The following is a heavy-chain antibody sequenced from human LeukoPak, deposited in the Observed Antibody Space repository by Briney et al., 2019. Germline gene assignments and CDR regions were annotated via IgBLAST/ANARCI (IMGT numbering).Heavy chain of an antibody. CDR2: IYYSAST. J-gene: IGHJ4*02. CDR3: ARDAGRKGFDY. Sequence: SETLSLTCTVSGGSISSGTYYWGWIRQPPGEGLEWIGSIYYSASTYYNPSLKSRVTISVDTSKNQFSLKLSSVTAADTAVYYCARDAGRKGFDYWGQGTLVTVSS. CDR1: GGSISSGTYY. V-gene: IGHV4-39*07.